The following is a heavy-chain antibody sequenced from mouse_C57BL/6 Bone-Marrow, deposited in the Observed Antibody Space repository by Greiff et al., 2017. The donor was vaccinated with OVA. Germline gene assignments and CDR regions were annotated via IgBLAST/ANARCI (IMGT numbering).Heavy chain of an antibody. Sequence: EVQLQESGGGLVQPGGSMKLSCAASGFTFSDAWMDWVRQSPEKGLEWVAEIRNKANNHATYYAESVKGRFTISRDDSKSSVYLQMNSLRAEDTGIYYCTRARAYGSSDYYAMDYWGQGTSVTVSS. CDR3: TRARAYGSSDYYAMDY. J-gene: IGHJ4*01. CDR1: GFTFSDAW. V-gene: IGHV6-6*01. D-gene: IGHD1-1*01. CDR2: IRNKANNHAT.